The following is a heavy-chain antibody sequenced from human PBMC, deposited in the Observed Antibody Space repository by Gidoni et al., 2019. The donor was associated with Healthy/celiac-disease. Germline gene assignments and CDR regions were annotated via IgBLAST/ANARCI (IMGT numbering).Heavy chain of an antibody. D-gene: IGHD4-4*01. V-gene: IGHV3-74*01. CDR3: ARGRLQNNWFDP. J-gene: IGHJ5*02. Sequence: EVQLVESGGGLVQPGGSLILSCAASGFTFSSYWMHWVRQAPGKGLVWVSRINSDGSSTSYADSVKGRFTISRDNAKNTLYLQMNSLRAEDTAVYYCARGRLQNNWFDPWGQGTLVTVSS. CDR1: GFTFSSYW. CDR2: INSDGSST.